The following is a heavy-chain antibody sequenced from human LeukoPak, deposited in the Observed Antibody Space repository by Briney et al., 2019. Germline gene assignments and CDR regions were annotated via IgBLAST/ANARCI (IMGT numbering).Heavy chain of an antibody. Sequence: PGGSLRLSCAASGFTLSTYWMTWVRQAPGKGLEWVASIKRDGSEKKYVDSVKGRFTISRGNAKNSLYLQMNSLRADDTAMYYCARVDSPMAKDAFHMWGEGTMGTVSS. V-gene: IGHV3-7*03. CDR3: ARVDSPMAKDAFHM. CDR2: IKRDGSEK. J-gene: IGHJ3*02. CDR1: GFTLSTYW. D-gene: IGHD5-18*01.